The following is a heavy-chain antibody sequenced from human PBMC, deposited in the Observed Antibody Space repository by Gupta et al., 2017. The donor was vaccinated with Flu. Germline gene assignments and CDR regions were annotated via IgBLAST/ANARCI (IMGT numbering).Heavy chain of an antibody. CDR1: GLLFSNAG. D-gene: IGHD3-3*01. CDR2: IKNKIDGGTT. Sequence: EVQLVESGGGLGMPGGSLRRRCGASGLLFSNAGMTRIRQAPGKGLEWVGRIKNKIDGGTTDYAAPVKGRFTISRDDSKNTLYLQMNSLKTEDTAVYYCTTGFPYYDFWNGWDYWGQGTLVTVSS. CDR3: TTGFPYYDFWNGWDY. V-gene: IGHV3-15*01. J-gene: IGHJ4*02.